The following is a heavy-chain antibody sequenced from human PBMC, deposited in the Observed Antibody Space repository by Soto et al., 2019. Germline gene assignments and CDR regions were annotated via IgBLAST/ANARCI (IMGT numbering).Heavy chain of an antibody. D-gene: IGHD5-18*01. V-gene: IGHV5-51*01. J-gene: IGHJ6*02. CDR3: ATSTVDTANYYYYGMDV. Sequence: PGESLKISCKGSGYSFTIYWIGWVRQMPGKGLEWMGIIYPGDSDTRYSPSFQGQVTISADKSISTAYLQWSSLKASDTVMYYCATSTVDTANYYYYGMDVWGQGTTVTVSS. CDR2: IYPGDSDT. CDR1: GYSFTIYW.